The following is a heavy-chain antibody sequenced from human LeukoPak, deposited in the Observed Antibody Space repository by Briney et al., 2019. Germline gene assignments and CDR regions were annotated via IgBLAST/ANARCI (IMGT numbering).Heavy chain of an antibody. Sequence: PGGSLRLSCTTSGFTFTNYAMSWVRQAPGKGLEWVSIISSGGSTFYADSVRGRFTISRDNSWNTLYLQMSSLRVEDTAVYYCAKDQVISGSEASDIWGQGTMVTVSS. J-gene: IGHJ3*02. CDR1: GFTFTNYA. V-gene: IGHV3-23*01. CDR3: AKDQVISGSEASDI. D-gene: IGHD2-21*01. CDR2: ISSGGST.